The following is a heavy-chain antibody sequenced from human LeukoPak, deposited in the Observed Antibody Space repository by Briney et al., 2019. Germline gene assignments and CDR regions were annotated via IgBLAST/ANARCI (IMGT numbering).Heavy chain of an antibody. CDR2: IYSGGST. CDR3: AAIVVPAAIRRQGGWFDP. V-gene: IGHV3-66*02. Sequence: PGGSLRLSCAASGFTVSSNYMSWVRQAPGKGLEWGSVIYSGGSTYYADSVKGRFTISRDNSKNTLYLQMNSLRAEDTAVYYCAAIVVPAAIRRQGGWFDPWGQGTLVTVSS. CDR1: GFTVSSNY. J-gene: IGHJ5*02. D-gene: IGHD2-2*02.